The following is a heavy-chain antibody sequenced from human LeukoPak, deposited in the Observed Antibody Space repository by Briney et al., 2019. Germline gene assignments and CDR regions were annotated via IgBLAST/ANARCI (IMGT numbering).Heavy chain of an antibody. V-gene: IGHV1-2*02. J-gene: IGHJ5*02. D-gene: IGHD2-2*01. CDR1: GYTFTGYY. CDR3: ARESRFLYNWFDP. Sequence: ASVKVSCKASGYTFTGYYMHWVRQAPGQGLEWMGWINPNSGGTNYAQKFQGRATMTRDTSISTAYMELSRLRSDDTAVYYCARESRFLYNWFDPWGQGTLVTVSS. CDR2: INPNSGGT.